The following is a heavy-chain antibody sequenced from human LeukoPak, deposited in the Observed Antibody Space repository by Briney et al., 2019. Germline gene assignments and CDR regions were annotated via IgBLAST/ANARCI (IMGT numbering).Heavy chain of an antibody. D-gene: IGHD6-19*01. CDR2: IYYSGST. J-gene: IGHJ6*03. CDR1: GGSINNYY. V-gene: IGHV4-39*01. Sequence: SETLSLTCTVSGGSINNYYWGWIRQPPGKGLEWIGSIYYSGSTYYNPSLKSRVTISVDTSKNQFSLKLSSVTAADTAVYYCARHGTVAPLEKYYYYYYMDVWGKGTTVTVSS. CDR3: ARHGTVAPLEKYYYYYYMDV.